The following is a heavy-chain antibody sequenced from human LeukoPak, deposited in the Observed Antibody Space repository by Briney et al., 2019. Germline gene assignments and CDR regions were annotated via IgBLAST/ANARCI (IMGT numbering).Heavy chain of an antibody. D-gene: IGHD3-22*01. CDR3: AKDGLYYDGSEHVYYFDS. Sequence: PGGSLRLSCAASGFTFSRSAMTWVRQGPRTGLEFVASIIYSGGAPYYAGSVKGRFTISRDNSKNTLYLQMNSLRAEDTALYYCAKDGLYYDGSEHVYYFDSWGQGTLVTVSS. CDR1: GFTFSRSA. V-gene: IGHV3-23*01. J-gene: IGHJ4*02. CDR2: IIYSGGAP.